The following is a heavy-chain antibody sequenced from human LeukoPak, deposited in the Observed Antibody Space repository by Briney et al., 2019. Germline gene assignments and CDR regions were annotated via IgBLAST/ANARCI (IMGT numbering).Heavy chain of an antibody. V-gene: IGHV1-18*01. CDR3: ARERWLRLEYYYYGMDV. Sequence: ASVKVSCKASGYTFTSCGISWVRQAPGQGLEWMGWSSAYNGNTNYAQKLQGRVTMTTDTSTSTAYMELRSLRSDDTAVYYCARERWLRLEYYYYGMDVWGQGTTVTVSS. J-gene: IGHJ6*02. CDR1: GYTFTSCG. D-gene: IGHD5-12*01. CDR2: SSAYNGNT.